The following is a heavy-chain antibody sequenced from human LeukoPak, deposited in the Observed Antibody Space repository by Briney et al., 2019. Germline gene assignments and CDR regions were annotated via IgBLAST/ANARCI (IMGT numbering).Heavy chain of an antibody. Sequence: ASEKVSCKASGYTFTSYGISWVRQAPGQGLEWMGWISAYNGNTNYAQKLQGRVTMTTDTSTSTAYMELRSLRSDDTAVYYCARLSGNLPAAILDYYYYMDVWGKGTTVTVSS. CDR1: GYTFTSYG. CDR2: ISAYNGNT. D-gene: IGHD2-2*01. J-gene: IGHJ6*03. CDR3: ARLSGNLPAAILDYYYYMDV. V-gene: IGHV1-18*01.